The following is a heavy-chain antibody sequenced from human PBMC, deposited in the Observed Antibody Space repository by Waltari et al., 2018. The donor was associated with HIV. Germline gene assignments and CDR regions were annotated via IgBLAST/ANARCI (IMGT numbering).Heavy chain of an antibody. J-gene: IGHJ2*01. D-gene: IGHD3-9*01. V-gene: IGHV4-61*02. CDR3: ARGLDILTGHYHWFLDV. CDR1: GGSITRGDYY. Sequence: QVPLQESGPGLVKPSPTLSLTCTVSGGSITRGDYYWTWIRQPAGKGLEWIGRVYTRGSANYNPSLRSRVTRSLDTSKNQCSLKLTAVTAADTAVYYCARGLDILTGHYHWFLDVWGRGTLVTVSS. CDR2: VYTRGSA.